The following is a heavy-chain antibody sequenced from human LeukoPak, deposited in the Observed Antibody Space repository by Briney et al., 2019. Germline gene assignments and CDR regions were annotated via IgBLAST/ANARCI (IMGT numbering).Heavy chain of an antibody. CDR1: GYTFTSYD. D-gene: IGHD6-13*01. CDR3: TRESSSSWYGNWFDP. J-gene: IGHJ5*02. Sequence: GASVKVSCKASGYTFTSYDINWVRQATGQGLEWMGWMNPNSGNTGYAQKFQGRVTITRNTSISTAYMELSSLRSEDTAVYYCTRESSSSWYGNWFDPWGQGTLVTVSS. CDR2: MNPNSGNT. V-gene: IGHV1-8*03.